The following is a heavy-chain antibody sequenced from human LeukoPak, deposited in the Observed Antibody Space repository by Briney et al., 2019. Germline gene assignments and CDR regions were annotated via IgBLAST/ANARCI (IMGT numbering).Heavy chain of an antibody. J-gene: IGHJ4*02. CDR1: GYTFTGYY. CDR2: INPNSGGT. CDR3: ATLTRQWELPGWYFDY. D-gene: IGHD1-26*01. Sequence: ASVKVSCKASGYTFTGYYMHWVRQAPGQGLEWMGWINPNSGGTNYAQKFQGRVTMTRDTSISTAYMELSRLRSDDTAVYYCATLTRQWELPGWYFDYWGQGTLVTVSS. V-gene: IGHV1-2*02.